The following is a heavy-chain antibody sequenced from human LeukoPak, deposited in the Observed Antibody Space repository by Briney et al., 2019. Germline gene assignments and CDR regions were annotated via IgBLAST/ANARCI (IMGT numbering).Heavy chain of an antibody. CDR1: GYSFTNHW. D-gene: IGHD2-21*02. V-gene: IGHV5-51*01. Sequence: GEPLKISCKGSGYSFTNHWIGWVRQMPGKGLEWMGIIYPGDSHIRYSPSFQGQVTISADKSISTAYLQWSALKASDTAMYYCASSVVVTGNDAYDIWGQGTMVTVSS. CDR2: IYPGDSHI. J-gene: IGHJ3*02. CDR3: ASSVVVTGNDAYDI.